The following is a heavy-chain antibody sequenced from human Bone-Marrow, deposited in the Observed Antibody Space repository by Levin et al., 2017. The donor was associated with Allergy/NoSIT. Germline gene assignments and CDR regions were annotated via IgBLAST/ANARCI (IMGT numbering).Heavy chain of an antibody. CDR2: ITWNSGIT. CDR1: GFSFDDYA. D-gene: IGHD2-2*03. J-gene: IGHJ4*02. Sequence: AGGSLRLSCAASGFSFDDYAMHWVRQVPGRGLEWVAGITWNSGITDYVGSVKGRFTISRDNAKNSLYLHMNSLRVEDTALYYCARRISGYCFDYWGQGTLVTVSS. CDR3: ARRISGYCFDY. V-gene: IGHV3-9*01.